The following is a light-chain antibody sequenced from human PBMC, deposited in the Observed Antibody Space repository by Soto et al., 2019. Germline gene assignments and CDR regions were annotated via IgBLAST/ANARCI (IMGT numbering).Light chain of an antibody. CDR2: DAS. V-gene: IGKV3-11*01. Sequence: EIVLTQSPATLSLSPGERATLSCRASQSVSKFLGWYQQKPGQASRLLIYDASTRATGIPARFSGSGSGTDFTLTISSLEPEDFAIYYCQQRSNWPPLFTFGPGTIVDIK. J-gene: IGKJ3*01. CDR3: QQRSNWPPLFT. CDR1: QSVSKF.